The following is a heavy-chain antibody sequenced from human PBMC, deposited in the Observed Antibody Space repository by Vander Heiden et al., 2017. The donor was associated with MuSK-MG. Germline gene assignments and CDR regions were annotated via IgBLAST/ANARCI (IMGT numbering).Heavy chain of an antibody. CDR3: ARGTITMARGATITTLGY. D-gene: IGHD3-10*01. V-gene: IGHV3-30*04. J-gene: IGHJ4*02. Sequence: QVQLVESGGGVVQPGRSLRPSCAVSGFTFRTFAMHWVRQAPGKGLEWVAVISLDGSNTYYADSVKGRFTISRDNSKNTLILQMNSLRPEDTALYYCARGTITMARGATITTLGYWGQGTLGTVSS. CDR1: GFTFRTFA. CDR2: ISLDGSNT.